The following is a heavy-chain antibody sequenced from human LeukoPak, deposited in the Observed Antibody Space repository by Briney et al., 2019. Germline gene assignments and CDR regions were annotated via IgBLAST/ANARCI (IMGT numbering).Heavy chain of an antibody. CDR2: VSGGSATI. Sequence: GGSLRLSCAASGFSFSRYAMSWVRQAPGKGLEWVSSVSGGSATIYYADSVKGRFTIFRDYSKNTVYLQMNNLRADDTAVYYCAKDPRVATIEIFDSWGQGTLVTVSS. CDR3: AKDPRVATIEIFDS. J-gene: IGHJ4*02. D-gene: IGHD5-24*01. V-gene: IGHV3-23*01. CDR1: GFSFSRYA.